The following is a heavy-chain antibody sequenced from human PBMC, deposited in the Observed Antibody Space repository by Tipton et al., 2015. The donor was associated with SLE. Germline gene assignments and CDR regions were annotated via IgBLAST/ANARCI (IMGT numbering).Heavy chain of an antibody. CDR3: ARTLGIYGTIYSYYYMDV. J-gene: IGHJ6*03. D-gene: IGHD3-3*02. V-gene: IGHV1-69*05. CDR2: IIPDFGVP. Sequence: QSGAEVKRPGSSVKVSCKVSGVTFSNSAFSWVRQAPGQGLEWMGGIIPDFGVPDYAQDFQGRVSITKDESTSTAYMELSSLTSEDTAVYYCARTLGIYGTIYSYYYMDVWGNGTTVTVSS. CDR1: GVTFSNSA.